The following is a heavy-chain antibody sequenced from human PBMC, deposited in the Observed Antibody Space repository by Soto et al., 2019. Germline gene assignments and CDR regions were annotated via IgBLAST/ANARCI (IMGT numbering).Heavy chain of an antibody. J-gene: IGHJ4*02. CDR3: ATPYNNYDY. D-gene: IGHD4-4*01. V-gene: IGHV5-51*01. CDR1: GYSFATFW. Sequence: LGESLKISCKGSGYSFATFWIGWVRQMPGKGLEWMGIIFPGDSDTRYSPSFQGQVTISADKSTSTAYLQWSSLKASDTAMYYCATPYNNYDYWGQGTLVTVSS. CDR2: IFPGDSDT.